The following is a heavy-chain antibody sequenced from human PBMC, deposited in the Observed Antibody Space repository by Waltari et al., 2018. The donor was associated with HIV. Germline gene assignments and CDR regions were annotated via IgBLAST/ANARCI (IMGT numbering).Heavy chain of an antibody. CDR2: KNPNSGNT. V-gene: IGHV1-8*01. J-gene: IGHJ6*02. CDR3: AREHSSSYYYYYYYGMDV. Sequence: QVQLVQSGAEVKKPGASVKVSCKASGYTFTSYDINWVRQATGQGLEWMGWKNPNSGNTGYAQKFQGRVTRTRNTSISTAYMELSSLRSEDTAVYYCAREHSSSYYYYYYYGMDVWGQGTTVTVSS. D-gene: IGHD6-6*01. CDR1: GYTFTSYD.